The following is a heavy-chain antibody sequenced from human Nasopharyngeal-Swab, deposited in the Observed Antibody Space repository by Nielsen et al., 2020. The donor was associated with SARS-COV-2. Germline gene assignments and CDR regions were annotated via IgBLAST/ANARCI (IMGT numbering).Heavy chain of an antibody. CDR1: GFTFRSYA. V-gene: IGHV3-23*01. D-gene: IGHD3-16*02. CDR3: ATSYFGGLRLGELSFDY. J-gene: IGHJ4*02. Sequence: GESLKISCAASGFTFRSYAISWVRQAPGKGLEWVSVISGSDHTTYYADSVKGRFTISRDNSKNTLYLQMNSLRAEDTAVYYCATSYFGGLRLGELSFDYWGQGTLVTVSS. CDR2: ISGSDHTT.